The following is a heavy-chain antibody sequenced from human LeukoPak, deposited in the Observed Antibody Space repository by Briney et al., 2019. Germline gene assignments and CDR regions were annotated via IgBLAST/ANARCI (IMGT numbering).Heavy chain of an antibody. CDR1: GGSINNYY. CDR3: AGGDY. CDR2: IYYSGDT. Sequence: SETLSLTCNVSGGSINNYYWSWFRQPPGKGLEWIGYIYYSGDTKYNPSLESRVTISVDTSNNQFFLKLSSVTAADTAFYYCAGGDYWGQGALVTVSS. J-gene: IGHJ4*02. V-gene: IGHV4-59*01.